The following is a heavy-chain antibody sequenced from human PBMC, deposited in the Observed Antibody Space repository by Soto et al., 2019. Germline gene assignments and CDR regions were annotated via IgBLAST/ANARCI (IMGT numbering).Heavy chain of an antibody. CDR2: ISGNSGSL. CDR1: GFIFDDYA. D-gene: IGHD6-6*01. Sequence: EVQLVESGGGLVQPGRSLRLSCAASGFIFDDYAMHWVRQAPGKGLEWVSVISGNSGSLGYADSVKGRFTISRDNAKNSLYLQMHSLRAEDTALYYCAKDRYSSSAYYYYGMDAWGQGTTVTVSS. J-gene: IGHJ6*02. CDR3: AKDRYSSSAYYYYGMDA. V-gene: IGHV3-9*01.